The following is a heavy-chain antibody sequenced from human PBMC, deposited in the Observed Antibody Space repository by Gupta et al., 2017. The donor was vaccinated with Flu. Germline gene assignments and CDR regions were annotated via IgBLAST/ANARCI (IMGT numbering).Heavy chain of an antibody. CDR3: ARRKDKYSSSWYPYFFYGMDV. Sequence: WIRQPPGKGLEGIGEINNSGSTNFNPALKSRVTLAVDTSKNQFSLKVSSVTAADTAVYFCARRKDKYSSSWYPYFFYGMDVWGQGPTVPVSS. D-gene: IGHD6-13*01. V-gene: IGHV4-34*01. J-gene: IGHJ6*02. CDR2: INNSGST.